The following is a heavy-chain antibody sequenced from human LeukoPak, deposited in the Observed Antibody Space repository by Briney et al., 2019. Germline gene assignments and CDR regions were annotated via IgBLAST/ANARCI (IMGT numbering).Heavy chain of an antibody. J-gene: IGHJ4*02. CDR2: ISGSGGST. CDR3: AKRGIAAAASFDY. CDR1: GSTFSSYA. D-gene: IGHD6-13*01. V-gene: IGHV3-23*01. Sequence: GGSLRLSCAASGSTFSSYAMSWVRQAPGKGLEWVSAISGSGGSTYYADSVKGRFTISRDNSKNTLYLQMNSLRADDTAVYYCAKRGIAAAASFDYWGQGTLVSVSS.